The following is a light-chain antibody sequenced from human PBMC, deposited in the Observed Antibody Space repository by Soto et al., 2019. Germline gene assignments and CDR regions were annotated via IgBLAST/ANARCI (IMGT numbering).Light chain of an antibody. CDR3: QQYNNWPPT. J-gene: IGKJ5*01. Sequence: EIVMTQSPATLSVSPGERATLSCRASQNVNSNLAWYQQKPGQAPRLLIYGASTRDTGVPARFSGSGSGTEFTLTISSLQSEDFAVYYCQQYNNWPPTFGRGTRLEIK. CDR1: QNVNSN. V-gene: IGKV3-15*01. CDR2: GAS.